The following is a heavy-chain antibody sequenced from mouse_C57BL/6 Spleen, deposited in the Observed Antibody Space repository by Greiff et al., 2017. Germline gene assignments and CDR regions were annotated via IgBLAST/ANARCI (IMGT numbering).Heavy chain of an antibody. CDR2: IRSKSSNYAT. CDR3: VGGTFYGYDGLYFDY. D-gene: IGHD2-9*01. CDR1: GFTFNTYA. V-gene: IGHV10-3*01. Sequence: EVQRVESGGGLVQPKGSLKLSCAASGFTFNTYAMHWVRQAPGKGLEWVARIRSKSSNYATYYADSVKDRFTISRDDSQSMLYLQMNNLKTEDTAMYYCVGGTFYGYDGLYFDYWGQGTTLTVSS. J-gene: IGHJ2*01.